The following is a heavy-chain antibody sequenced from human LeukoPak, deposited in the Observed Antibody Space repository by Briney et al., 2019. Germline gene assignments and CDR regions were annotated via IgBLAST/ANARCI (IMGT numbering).Heavy chain of an antibody. D-gene: IGHD2-15*01. CDR3: AKDCGGSCYSSAFDI. V-gene: IGHV3-30*02. Sequence: PGGSLRLSCAASGFTFSSYGMHWVRQTPGKGLEWVAFIRYDGSNKYCADSVKGRFTISRDNSKNTLYLQMNSLRAEDTAVYYCAKDCGGSCYSSAFDIWGQGTMVTVSS. CDR1: GFTFSSYG. J-gene: IGHJ3*02. CDR2: IRYDGSNK.